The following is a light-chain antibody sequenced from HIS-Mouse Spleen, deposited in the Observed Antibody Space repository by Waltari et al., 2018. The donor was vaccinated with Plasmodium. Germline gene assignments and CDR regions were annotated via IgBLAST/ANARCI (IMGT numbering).Light chain of an antibody. Sequence: QSALTQPASVSGSPGQSITISCTGTSSDVGSYHLVSWYQQHPGNAPKLMIYEGSKRPSGVSNRFAGSKSGNAASLTISGLQAEDEADYYCCSYAGSSTFVVFGGGTKLTVL. CDR1: SSDVGSYHL. CDR2: EGS. J-gene: IGLJ2*01. V-gene: IGLV2-23*03. CDR3: CSYAGSSTFVV.